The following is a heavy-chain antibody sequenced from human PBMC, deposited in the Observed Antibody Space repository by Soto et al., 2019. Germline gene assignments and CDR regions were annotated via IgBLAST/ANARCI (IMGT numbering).Heavy chain of an antibody. Sequence: EVQLLESGGGLVQPGGSLRLSCAASGFTFNNYAMRWVRQAPGKGLEWVSGISGGGDSTYYADSVKGRFTISRDNSKNTQYLQMTSWGADDTAVYYCARGGYDGTFCYFDCCDQGSLVTVSS. D-gene: IGHD3-22*01. CDR2: ISGGGDST. CDR3: ARGGYDGTFCYFDC. V-gene: IGHV3-23*01. CDR1: GFTFNNYA. J-gene: IGHJ4*02.